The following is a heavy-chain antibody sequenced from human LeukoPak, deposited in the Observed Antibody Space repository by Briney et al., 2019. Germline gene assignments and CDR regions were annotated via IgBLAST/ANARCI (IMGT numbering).Heavy chain of an antibody. D-gene: IGHD2-8*01. Sequence: SETLSLTCTVSGGSISSYYWSWIRQPPGKRLEWIGYIYTSGSTNYNPSLKSRVTISVDTSKNQFSLKLSSVTAADTAVYYCARSRIMVYALDYWGQGTLVTVSS. CDR1: GGSISSYY. CDR3: ARSRIMVYALDY. J-gene: IGHJ4*02. CDR2: IYTSGST. V-gene: IGHV4-4*09.